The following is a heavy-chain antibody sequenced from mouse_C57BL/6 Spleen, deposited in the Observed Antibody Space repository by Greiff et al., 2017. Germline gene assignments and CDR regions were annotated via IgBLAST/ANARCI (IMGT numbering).Heavy chain of an antibody. CDR2: IDPSDSYT. Sequence: QVQLQQPGAELVRPGTSVKLSCKASGYTFTSYCMHWVKQRPGQGLEWIGVIDPSDSYTNYNQKFKGKATLTVDTSSSTAYMQLSSLTSEDSAVYYGARGASYGSSYDWYFDVWGTGTTVTVSS. V-gene: IGHV1-59*01. CDR1: GYTFTSYC. CDR3: ARGASYGSSYDWYFDV. D-gene: IGHD1-1*01. J-gene: IGHJ1*03.